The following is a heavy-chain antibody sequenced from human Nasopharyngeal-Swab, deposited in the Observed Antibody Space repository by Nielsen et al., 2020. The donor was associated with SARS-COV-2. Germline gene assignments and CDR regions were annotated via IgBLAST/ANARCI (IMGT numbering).Heavy chain of an antibody. V-gene: IGHV3-13*05. CDR1: GFTFSTYD. CDR3: ARGGRGSQYYMDV. Sequence: LTCAASGFTFSTYDMHWVRQVTGKGLEWVSAIGIAGDPYYAGSVKGRFTISRENAKNSLYLQMNSLRAGDTAVYYCARGGRGSQYYMDVWGKGTTVTVSS. J-gene: IGHJ6*03. D-gene: IGHD1-26*01. CDR2: IGIAGDP.